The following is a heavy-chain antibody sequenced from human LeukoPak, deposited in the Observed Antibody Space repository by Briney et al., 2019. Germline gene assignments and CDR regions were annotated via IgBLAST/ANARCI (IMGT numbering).Heavy chain of an antibody. CDR2: ISSSSNYI. V-gene: IGHV3-21*01. CDR3: ARGGGYCGGDCYGIDY. J-gene: IGHJ4*02. CDR1: GFTFSSYT. D-gene: IGHD2-21*01. Sequence: PGGSLRLSCAASGFTFSSYTMIWVRQVPGKGLEWVSSISSSSNYIYHADSVKGRFTTSRDDAKNSLYLQMNSLRAEDTAVYYCARGGGYCGGDCYGIDYWGQGALVTVSS.